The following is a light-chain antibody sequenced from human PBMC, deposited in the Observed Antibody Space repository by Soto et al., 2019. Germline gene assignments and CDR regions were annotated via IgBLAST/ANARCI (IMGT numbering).Light chain of an antibody. Sequence: EIVMTQSPATLSVSPGERATLSCRASQSVSSKFAWFQQKPGQAPRLLIYFASTRATDIPARFSGSGSGTEFTLTISSLQSEDFAVYYCQQYNNWPHPFGQGTKLEIK. CDR1: QSVSSK. CDR2: FAS. J-gene: IGKJ2*01. CDR3: QQYNNWPHP. V-gene: IGKV3-15*01.